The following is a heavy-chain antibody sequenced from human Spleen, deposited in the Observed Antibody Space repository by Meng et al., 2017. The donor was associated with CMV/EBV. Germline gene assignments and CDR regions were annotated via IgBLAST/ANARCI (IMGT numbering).Heavy chain of an antibody. D-gene: IGHD6-19*01. J-gene: IGHJ6*02. V-gene: IGHV3-30-3*01. Sequence: GESLKISCAASGFTFSSYAMHWVRQAPGKGLEWVAVISYDGSNKYYADSVKGRFTISRDNSKNTLYLQMNSLRAEDTAVYYCAKDLGAVAGKVYYYYGMDVWGQGTTVTVSS. CDR3: AKDLGAVAGKVYYYYGMDV. CDR1: GFTFSSYA. CDR2: ISYDGSNK.